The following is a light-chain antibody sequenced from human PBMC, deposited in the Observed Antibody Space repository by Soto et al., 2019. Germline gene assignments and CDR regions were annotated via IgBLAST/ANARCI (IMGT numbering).Light chain of an antibody. V-gene: IGKV1-9*01. CDR3: QHLNSFPLT. Sequence: DIQLTQSPSFLSASVGGRVTITCRASQGISSHVAWYQQKPGKAPILMIYAASTLQSGVPSRFSGSGSGTEFTLTISSLHPEDYATYYCQHLNSFPLTFGGGTTVEIK. CDR1: QGISSH. CDR2: AAS. J-gene: IGKJ4*01.